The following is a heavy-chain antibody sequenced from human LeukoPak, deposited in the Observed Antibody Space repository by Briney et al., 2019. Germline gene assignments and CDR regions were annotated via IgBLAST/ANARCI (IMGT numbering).Heavy chain of an antibody. D-gene: IGHD6-13*01. CDR3: AGGLGSWKY. Sequence: KPSETLSLTCAVYGGSFSGYYWSWIRQPPGKGLEWIGEINHSGSTNYNPSLKSRVTISVDTSKNQFSLKLSSVTAADTAVYYCAGGLGSWKYWGQGTLVTVSS. J-gene: IGHJ4*02. CDR1: GGSFSGYY. CDR2: INHSGST. V-gene: IGHV4-34*01.